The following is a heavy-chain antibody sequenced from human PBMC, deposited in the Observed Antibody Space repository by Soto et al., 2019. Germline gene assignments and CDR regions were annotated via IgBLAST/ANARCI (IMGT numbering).Heavy chain of an antibody. J-gene: IGHJ4*02. CDR3: ASSGVASRYSYGLRGFDY. V-gene: IGHV4-34*01. Sequence: SETLSLTCAVYGGSFSGYYWSWIRQPPRKGLEWIGEINHSGSTNYNPSLKSRVTISVDTSKNQFSLKLSSVTAADTAVYYCASSGVASRYSYGLRGFDYWGQGTLVTVSS. CDR1: GGSFSGYY. D-gene: IGHD5-18*01. CDR2: INHSGST.